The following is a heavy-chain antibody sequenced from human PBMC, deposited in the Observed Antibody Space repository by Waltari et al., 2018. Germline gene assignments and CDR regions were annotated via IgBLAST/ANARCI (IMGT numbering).Heavy chain of an antibody. CDR3: ARDRGCSSTSCYQGGAFDI. CDR2: ISSSSSTI. Sequence: EVQLVESGGGLVQPGGSLRRACAASGFTFSSYSMNWVRQAPGKGLEWVSYISSSSSTIYYADSVKGRFTISRDNAKNSLYLQMNSLRAEDTAVYYCARDRGCSSTSCYQGGAFDIWGQGTMVTVSS. CDR1: GFTFSSYS. V-gene: IGHV3-48*01. J-gene: IGHJ3*02. D-gene: IGHD2-2*01.